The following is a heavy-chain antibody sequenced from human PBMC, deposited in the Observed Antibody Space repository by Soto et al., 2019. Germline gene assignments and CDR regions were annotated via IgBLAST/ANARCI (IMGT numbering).Heavy chain of an antibody. D-gene: IGHD1-26*01. CDR3: ARRAASEIVGAASRVGYYYGMDV. CDR1: GYSFTSYW. J-gene: IGHJ6*02. CDR2: IDPSDSYT. Sequence: GESLKISCKGSGYSFTSYWISWVRQMPGKGLEWMGRIDPSDSYTNYSPSFQGHVTISADKSISTAYLQWSSLKASDTAMYYCARRAASEIVGAASRVGYYYGMDVWGQGTTVTVSS. V-gene: IGHV5-10-1*01.